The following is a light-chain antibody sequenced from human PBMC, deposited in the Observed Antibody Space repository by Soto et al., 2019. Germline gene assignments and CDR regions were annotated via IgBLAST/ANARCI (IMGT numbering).Light chain of an antibody. V-gene: IGKV3-20*01. CDR1: QSVSSSY. J-gene: IGKJ1*01. CDR3: QHYGSSLWT. Sequence: EIVLTQSPGTLSLSPGERATLSCRASQSVSSSYLAWYQQKPGQAPRLLIYDASSRATGIPDRFSGSGSGTDFTLTSSRLEPEDFAVYYCQHYGSSLWTFGQGTKVEIK. CDR2: DAS.